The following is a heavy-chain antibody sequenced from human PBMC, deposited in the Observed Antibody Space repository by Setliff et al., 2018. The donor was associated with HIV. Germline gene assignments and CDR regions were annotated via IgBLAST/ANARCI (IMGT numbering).Heavy chain of an antibody. CDR2: ISGRGGRT. J-gene: IGHJ4*02. CDR3: ARGRNGGLFTLLVVLDY. CDR1: GFTFKNHV. V-gene: IGHV3-23*01. Sequence: GGSLRLSCAASGFTFKNHVLTWVRQAPGKGLEWVSSISGRGGRTYYADSVKGRFTVSRDNSGSTLYLQLNSLRADDTAVYYCARGRNGGLFTLLVVLDYWGQGTPVTVSS. D-gene: IGHD2-2*01.